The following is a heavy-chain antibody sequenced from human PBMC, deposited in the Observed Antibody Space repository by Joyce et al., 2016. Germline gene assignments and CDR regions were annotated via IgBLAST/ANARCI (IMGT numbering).Heavy chain of an antibody. D-gene: IGHD4-17*01. CDR3: ARGIGDYTMAHFDS. CDR2: VWSTVRT. V-gene: IGHV4-61*08. Sequence: QVQLQESGPGLGQPSENLSLTCTVSGVSVTAYDIYWSCFRQPPGKGLEWIGFVWSTVRTHRTPTFKSRVTISVVPPKNQFSLRLSSVTAADTAVYYCARGIGDYTMAHFDSWGQGALVTVSS. J-gene: IGHJ4*02. CDR1: GVSVTAYDIY.